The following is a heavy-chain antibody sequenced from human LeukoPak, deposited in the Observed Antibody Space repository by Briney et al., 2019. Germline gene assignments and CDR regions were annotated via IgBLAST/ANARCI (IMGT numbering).Heavy chain of an antibody. J-gene: IGHJ4*02. Sequence: GGSLRLSCAASGFTFSDYSMNWVRQAPGKGLEWVSSISASSNYIYYADSVKGRFTISRDNAKNSLYLQMSSLRAEDTAVYYCARDASTRCYLCEVDYWGQGALVTVSS. V-gene: IGHV3-21*01. CDR1: GFTFSDYS. CDR3: ARDASTRCYLCEVDY. D-gene: IGHD2-2*01. CDR2: ISASSNYI.